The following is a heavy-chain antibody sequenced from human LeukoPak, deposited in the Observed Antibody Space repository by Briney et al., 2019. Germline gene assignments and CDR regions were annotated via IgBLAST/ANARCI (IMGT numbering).Heavy chain of an antibody. CDR1: GFTFTDCY. V-gene: IGHV3-7*01. CDR2: INQDGSTK. Sequence: PGGTLRLSCAASGFTFTDCYISWVRQAPGKGLEWVASINQDGSTKIYVNSVKGRFTISRDNAKESVYLQMDSLTADDTAVYYCARSLWPEDSWGQGTQVTVSS. J-gene: IGHJ4*02. CDR3: ARSLWPEDS. D-gene: IGHD1-14*01.